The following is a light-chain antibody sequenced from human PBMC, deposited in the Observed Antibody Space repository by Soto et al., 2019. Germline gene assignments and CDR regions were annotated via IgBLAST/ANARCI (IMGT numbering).Light chain of an antibody. Sequence: QSVLTQPTSVSAAPGQTVTISCSGSNSNIGNNYISWYQQLPGTAPKLLIYENNKRPSGIPDRCSGSKSGTSATLGITGLQTGDEADYYCGTWDSSLSAGVFGGGTKVTVL. J-gene: IGLJ2*01. CDR2: ENN. CDR1: NSNIGNNY. CDR3: GTWDSSLSAGV. V-gene: IGLV1-51*02.